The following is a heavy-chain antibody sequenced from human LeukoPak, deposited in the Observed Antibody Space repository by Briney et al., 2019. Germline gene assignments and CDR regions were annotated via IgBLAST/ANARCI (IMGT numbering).Heavy chain of an antibody. J-gene: IGHJ4*02. V-gene: IGHV3-66*02. CDR2: IYSGGST. CDR3: ARVDTAMVTREYYFDY. CDR1: GFTVSSNY. D-gene: IGHD5-18*01. Sequence: GGSLRLSCAASGFTVSSNYMSWVRQAPGKGLEWVSVIYSGGSTYYADSVKGRFTISRDNSKNTLYLQMNSLRAEDTAVYDCARVDTAMVTREYYFDYWGQGTLVTVSS.